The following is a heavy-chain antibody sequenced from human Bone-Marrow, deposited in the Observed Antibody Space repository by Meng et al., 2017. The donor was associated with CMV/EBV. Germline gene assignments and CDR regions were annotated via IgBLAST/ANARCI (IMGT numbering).Heavy chain of an antibody. CDR3: ARGAARFGY. CDR2: IKQDGSEK. Sequence: GGSLRLSCAASGFTFNNYWMTWVRQAPGKGLEWVANIKQDGSEKNYVDSVKGRFTISRDNAKNSLYLQMNSLRAEDTAVYYCARGAARFGYWGQGTLVTVSS. J-gene: IGHJ4*02. V-gene: IGHV3-7*04. CDR1: GFTFNNYW. D-gene: IGHD6-6*01.